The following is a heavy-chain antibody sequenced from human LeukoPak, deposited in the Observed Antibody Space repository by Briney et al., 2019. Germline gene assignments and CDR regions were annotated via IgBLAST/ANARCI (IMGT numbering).Heavy chain of an antibody. J-gene: IGHJ4*02. CDR1: GFTFSEAW. D-gene: IGHD1-26*01. Sequence: GGSLRLSCATSGFTFSEAWMSWVRQAPGKGLEWVSTISGGGGSTYYADSVKGRFTISRDNSKNTLYLQVNSLRAEDTAVYYCAKGGKWDVTPFDYWGQGTLVTVSS. CDR3: AKGGKWDVTPFDY. CDR2: ISGGGGST. V-gene: IGHV3-23*01.